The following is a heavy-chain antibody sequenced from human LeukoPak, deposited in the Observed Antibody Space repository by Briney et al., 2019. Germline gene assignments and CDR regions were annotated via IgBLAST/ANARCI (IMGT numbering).Heavy chain of an antibody. Sequence: GGSLRLSCAASGFTFSSYAMSWVRQAPGKGLEWVAMISHDGGAEYYGDSVKGRLTISRDNSENTLYLQMNGLRVEDTAVYYCARDWGSSGWYNWFDPWGQGTLVTVSS. D-gene: IGHD3-16*01. J-gene: IGHJ5*02. V-gene: IGHV3-30*03. CDR3: ARDWGSSGWYNWFDP. CDR2: ISHDGGAE. CDR1: GFTFSSYA.